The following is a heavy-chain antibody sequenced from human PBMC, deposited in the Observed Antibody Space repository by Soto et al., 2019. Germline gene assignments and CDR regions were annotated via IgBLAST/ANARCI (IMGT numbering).Heavy chain of an antibody. CDR3: DRFQRRGDAFEI. J-gene: IGHJ3*02. CDR1: GDSFSDYW. CDR2: IYLGDSDT. V-gene: IGHV5-51*01. Sequence: PGASLKISCKGSGDSFSDYWIAWVRQMPGKGLEWMGIIYLGDSDTRYSPSSGQVTISADKSINTAYLQWTSLTASDTAMYYCDRFQRRGDAFEIWGRGTMVIVSS. D-gene: IGHD3-10*01.